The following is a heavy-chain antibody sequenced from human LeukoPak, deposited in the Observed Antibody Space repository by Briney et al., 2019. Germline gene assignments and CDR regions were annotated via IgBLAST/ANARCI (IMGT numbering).Heavy chain of an antibody. V-gene: IGHV1-18*01. J-gene: IGHJ4*02. CDR1: GYTFTSYG. D-gene: IGHD3-22*01. Sequence: ASVKVSCKAYGYTFTSYGISWVRQAPGQGLEWMGWISAYNGNTNYAQKLQGRVTMTTDTSTSTAYVELRSLRSDDTAVYYCARATMIVGSYFDYWGQGTLVTVSS. CDR2: ISAYNGNT. CDR3: ARATMIVGSYFDY.